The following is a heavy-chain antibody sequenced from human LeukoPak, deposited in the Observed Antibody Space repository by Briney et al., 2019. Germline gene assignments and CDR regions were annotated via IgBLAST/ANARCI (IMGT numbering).Heavy chain of an antibody. CDR3: ARVKRGEFSFDY. CDR2: INPSGGST. V-gene: IGHV1-46*01. Sequence: ASVKVSCKASGYTFTSYYMHWVRQARGQGLEWMGIINPSGGSTSYAQKFQGRVTMTRDTSTSTVYMELSSLRSDDTAVYYCARVKRGEFSFDYWGQGTLVTVSS. D-gene: IGHD3-16*01. CDR1: GYTFTSYY. J-gene: IGHJ4*02.